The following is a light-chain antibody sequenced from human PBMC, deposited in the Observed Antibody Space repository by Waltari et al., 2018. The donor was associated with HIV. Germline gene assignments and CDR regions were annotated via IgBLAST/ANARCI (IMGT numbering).Light chain of an antibody. Sequence: DIQMTQSPSTLTASVGDRVTITCRASQRISSWLAWYQQKPGNAPNLLIYKASSLKSGVPSRFSGSGSWTEFTLTISSLQPDDFATYYCQQYNSYPYTFGPWTKLEIK. CDR2: KAS. J-gene: IGKJ2*01. V-gene: IGKV1-5*03. CDR3: QQYNSYPYT. CDR1: QRISSW.